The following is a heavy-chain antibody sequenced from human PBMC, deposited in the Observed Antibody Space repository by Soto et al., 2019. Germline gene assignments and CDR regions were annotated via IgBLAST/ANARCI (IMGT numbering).Heavy chain of an antibody. J-gene: IGHJ6*02. Sequence: SETLSLTCTVSGGSVSSESHYWSWIRQTPGKGLEWIGYIYYTGSTNYNPSLKGRVTMSVDTSRDQVSLRLRSVTRADTAVYYCARVQYDLRSGSYYSVMEVWGQGTKVTVSS. CDR1: GGSVSSESHY. CDR3: ARVQYDLRSGSYYSVMEV. D-gene: IGHD3-3*01. V-gene: IGHV4-61*01. CDR2: IYYTGST.